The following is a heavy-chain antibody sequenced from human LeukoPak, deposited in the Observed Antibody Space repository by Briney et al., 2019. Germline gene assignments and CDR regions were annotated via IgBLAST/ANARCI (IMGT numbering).Heavy chain of an antibody. CDR1: VGSISIYY. CDR2: VFYSGST. V-gene: IGHV4-59*01. Sequence: SETLSLTCAVSVGSISIYYGSCIREPPGKGLGCIGYVFYSGSTNYNSSLKSRVTISVDTSKNQFSLNLTSVTAADTAACYCARDKGSFHNWFDPWGQGILVTVSS. CDR3: ARDKGSFHNWFDP. J-gene: IGHJ5*02.